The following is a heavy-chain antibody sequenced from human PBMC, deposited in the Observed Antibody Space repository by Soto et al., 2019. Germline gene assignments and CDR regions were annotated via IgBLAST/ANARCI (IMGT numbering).Heavy chain of an antibody. D-gene: IGHD3-9*01. CDR3: AKVSGILTGSY. Sequence: PGGSLRLSCAASGFTFSRYWMHWVRQGPGKGLVWVSRINSDGSSTNYADSVRGRFTISRDNAKNTLYLQMNSLRAEDTAVYYCAKVSGILTGSYWGQGTLVTVSS. J-gene: IGHJ4*02. CDR2: INSDGSST. V-gene: IGHV3-74*01. CDR1: GFTFSRYW.